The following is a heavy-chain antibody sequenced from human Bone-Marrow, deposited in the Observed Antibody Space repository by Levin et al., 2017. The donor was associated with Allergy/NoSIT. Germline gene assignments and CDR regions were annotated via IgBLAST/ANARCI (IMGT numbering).Heavy chain of an antibody. Sequence: PGGSLRLSCEASGFTFSGYWMTWVRQAPGKGLEWVATIRHDGSTKYHADPVQGRFTISRDNAKNSLYLEMNSLRVEDTAVYYCARDGYGGGDDSWGQGTLVTVSS. CDR2: IRHDGSTK. V-gene: IGHV3-7*01. CDR1: GFTFSGYW. D-gene: IGHD4-23*01. CDR3: ARDGYGGGDDS. J-gene: IGHJ5*01.